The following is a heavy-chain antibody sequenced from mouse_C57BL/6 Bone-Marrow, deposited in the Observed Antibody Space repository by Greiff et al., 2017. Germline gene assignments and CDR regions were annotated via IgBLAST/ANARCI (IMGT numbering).Heavy chain of an antibody. CDR2: IYPGSGST. D-gene: IGHD1-1*01. CDR3: ARGGYYYDGTWFAY. J-gene: IGHJ3*01. Sequence: QVQLQQSGAELVKPGASVTMSCKASGYTFTSYWITWVKQRPGHGLEWIGDIYPGSGSTNYNEKFKSKATLTVDTSSSTAYMQLSSLTSEDSAVYYCARGGYYYDGTWFAYWGQGTLVTVSA. CDR1: GYTFTSYW. V-gene: IGHV1-55*01.